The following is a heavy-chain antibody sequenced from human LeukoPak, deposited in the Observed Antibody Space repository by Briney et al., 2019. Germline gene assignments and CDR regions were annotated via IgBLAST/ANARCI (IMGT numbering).Heavy chain of an antibody. D-gene: IGHD3-9*01. J-gene: IGHJ4*02. CDR3: AKLILTAFGYFDY. V-gene: IGHV3-23*01. Sequence: GGSLRLSCAASGFSFSSYAMSWVRQAPGKGLEWVSAISGSGGSRFYADSVKGRFTISRDNSKNTLYLQMNSLRAEDTAVYYCAKLILTAFGYFDYWGQGTLVTVSS. CDR2: ISGSGGSR. CDR1: GFSFSSYA.